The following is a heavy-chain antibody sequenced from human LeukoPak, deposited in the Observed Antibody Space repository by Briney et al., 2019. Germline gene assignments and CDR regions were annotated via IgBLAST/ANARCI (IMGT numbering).Heavy chain of an antibody. Sequence: PGGSLRLSCDASGFTFSAYWMSWVRQAPGKGLEWVANINQDGTAKNFLDSVKGRFTISRDNAKNSVSLQMSSLRVDDTAVYYCASPKPDYWGQGTLVTVSS. CDR3: ASPKPDY. J-gene: IGHJ4*02. CDR1: GFTFSAYW. CDR2: INQDGTAK. V-gene: IGHV3-7*01.